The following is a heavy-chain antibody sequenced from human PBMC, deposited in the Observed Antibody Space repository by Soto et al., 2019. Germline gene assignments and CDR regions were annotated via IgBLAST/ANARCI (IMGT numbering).Heavy chain of an antibody. J-gene: IGHJ4*02. CDR3: ARGGHCTNGVCSALDY. CDR1: GGSISTYY. D-gene: IGHD2-8*01. V-gene: IGHV4-59*08. Sequence: QVQLQESGPGLVKPSGTLSLTCTVSGGSISTYYWSWIRQPPGKGLEWIGYIYYGGSANYNPSLKSRVTISVDTSKKQCSLKLRSVTAAATAVYYCARGGHCTNGVCSALDYWGQGTLVTVSS. CDR2: IYYGGSA.